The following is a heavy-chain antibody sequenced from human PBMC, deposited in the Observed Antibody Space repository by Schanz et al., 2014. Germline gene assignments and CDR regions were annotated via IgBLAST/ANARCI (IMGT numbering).Heavy chain of an antibody. D-gene: IGHD2-15*01. CDR1: GFTFSSYG. Sequence: QVQLLQFGGGVVQPGRSLRLSCAASGFTFSSYGMHWVRQAPGKGLEWVAAMSYDGSIKYYGDSVKGRFTISRDNSENTLYLQMNSLSAADTAVFNCAKGMGYCSGGACYDYYYYGLDVWGQGTTVTVSS. V-gene: IGHV3-30*18. J-gene: IGHJ6*02. CDR2: MSYDGSIK. CDR3: AKGMGYCSGGACYDYYYYGLDV.